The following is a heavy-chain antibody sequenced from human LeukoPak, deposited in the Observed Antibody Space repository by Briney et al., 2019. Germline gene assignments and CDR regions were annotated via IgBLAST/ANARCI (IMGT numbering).Heavy chain of an antibody. CDR3: ARRIGERFSAHEYFDS. CDR2: IIPIVNMI. Sequence: SVKVSCKASGDAFSTYVFTWVRQAPGQGLEWMGRIIPIVNMIDYAEEFQGRVSITADKSTSTAYMEVSGLRSEDTAVYYCARRIGERFSAHEYFDSWGQGTQVTVSS. D-gene: IGHD5-12*01. V-gene: IGHV1-69*04. J-gene: IGHJ4*02. CDR1: GDAFSTYV.